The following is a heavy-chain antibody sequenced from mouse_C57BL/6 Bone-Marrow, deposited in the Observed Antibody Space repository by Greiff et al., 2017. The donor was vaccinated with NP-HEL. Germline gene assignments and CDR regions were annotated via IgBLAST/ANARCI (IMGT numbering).Heavy chain of an antibody. J-gene: IGHJ1*03. CDR1: GFTFSSYG. V-gene: IGHV5-6*01. Sequence: EVQGVESGGDLVKPGGSLKLSCAASGFTFSSYGMSWVRQTPDKRLEWVATISSGGSYTYYPDSVKGRFTISRDNAKNTLYLQMSSLKSEDTAMYYCARRDYWYLDVWGTGTTVTVSS. CDR3: ARRDYWYLDV. CDR2: ISSGGSYT.